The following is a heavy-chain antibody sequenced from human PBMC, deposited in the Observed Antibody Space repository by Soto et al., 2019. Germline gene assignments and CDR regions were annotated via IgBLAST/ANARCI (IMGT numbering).Heavy chain of an antibody. CDR2: IYTAGGT. CDR1: GFTVSNTY. Sequence: PGGSLRLSCAASGFTVSNTYMTWVRQPPGKGLECVSVIYTAGGTNYADSVKGRFTISRDNSKNTVYLQLNSLRVEDTAVYYCARGLASGDDSWGQGTLVTVSS. D-gene: IGHD6-19*01. V-gene: IGHV3-53*05. J-gene: IGHJ4*02. CDR3: ARGLASGDDS.